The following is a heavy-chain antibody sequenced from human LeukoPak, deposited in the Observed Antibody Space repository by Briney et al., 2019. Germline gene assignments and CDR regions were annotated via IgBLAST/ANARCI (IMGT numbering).Heavy chain of an antibody. CDR2: INPSGGST. V-gene: IGHV1-46*01. CDR1: GYTFTSYY. D-gene: IGHD3-22*01. CDR3: ARAGDYYDSSGYQEASFDY. Sequence: ASVKVSCKASGYTFTSYYMHWVRQAPGQGLEWMGIINPSGGSTSYAQKFQGRVTMTRDMSTSTVYMELSSLRSEDTAVYYCARAGDYYDSSGYQEASFDYWGQGTLVTVSS. J-gene: IGHJ4*02.